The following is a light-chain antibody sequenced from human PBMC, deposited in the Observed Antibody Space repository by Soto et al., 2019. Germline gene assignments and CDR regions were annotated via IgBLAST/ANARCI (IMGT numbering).Light chain of an antibody. CDR1: SSDVGGYNF. Sequence: QSVLTQPASVFGSPGQSITFSCTGTSSDVGGYNFVSWYQQHPGKAPKLMIYEVSSRPSGVSNRFSGSKSGNTASLTISGLQPEDEADYYCSSNTTSTTVVFGTGTKVTVL. CDR2: EVS. V-gene: IGLV2-14*03. CDR3: SSNTTSTTVV. J-gene: IGLJ1*01.